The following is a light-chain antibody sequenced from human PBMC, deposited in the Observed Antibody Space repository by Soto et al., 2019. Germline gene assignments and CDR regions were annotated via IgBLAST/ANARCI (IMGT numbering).Light chain of an antibody. CDR2: GAS. J-gene: IGKJ2*01. CDR3: QQYIDWPET. Sequence: EIEMTQSPATLSVSPEERATLYCRASKSVSSNLAWYQQKPGQAPRLLIYGASTRATGIPDRISGSGSGTEFTLTISSLQSEDFAVYYCQQYIDWPETFGQGTKLDIK. V-gene: IGKV3-15*01. CDR1: KSVSSN.